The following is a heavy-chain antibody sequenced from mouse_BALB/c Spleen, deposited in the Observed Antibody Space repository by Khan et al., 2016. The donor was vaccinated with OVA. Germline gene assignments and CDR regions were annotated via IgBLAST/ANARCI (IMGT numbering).Heavy chain of an antibody. V-gene: IGHV1S137*01. Sequence: QVQLQQSGPELVRPGVSVKISCKGSGYTFTDYAMHWVKQSHAKSLEWIGVISTYSGNTNYNQKFKGKATLTVDKSSSTAYLELARLTSEDSAIYYGARNIYYGTGDYAMDYWGQGTSVTVSS. D-gene: IGHD2-1*01. CDR3: ARNIYYGTGDYAMDY. J-gene: IGHJ4*01. CDR1: GYTFTDYA. CDR2: ISTYSGNT.